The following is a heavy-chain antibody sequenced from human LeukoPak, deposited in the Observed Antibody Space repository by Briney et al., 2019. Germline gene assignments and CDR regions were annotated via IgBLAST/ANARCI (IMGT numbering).Heavy chain of an antibody. CDR2: IYYSGST. V-gene: IGHV4-39*01. CDR1: GGSIISSSYY. D-gene: IGHD6-13*01. CDR3: ARGSDTAAGLY. Sequence: SETLSLTCTVSGGSIISSSYYWGWIRQPPGKGLEWIGSIYYSGSTYYNPSLKSRVTTSVDTSKNQFSLKLSSVTAADTAVYYCARGSDTAAGLYWGQGTLVTVSS. J-gene: IGHJ4*02.